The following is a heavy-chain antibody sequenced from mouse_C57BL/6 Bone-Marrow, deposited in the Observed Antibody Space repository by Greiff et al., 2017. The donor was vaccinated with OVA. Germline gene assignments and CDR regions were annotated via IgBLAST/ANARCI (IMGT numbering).Heavy chain of an antibody. CDR1: GYAFTNYL. J-gene: IGHJ3*01. Sequence: QVQLQQSGAELVRPGTSVKVSCKASGYAFTNYLIEWVKQRPGQGLEWIGVINPGSGGTNYNEKFKGKATLTADKSSSTAYMQLSSLTSEDSAVYFCARGYYRAYWGQGTLVTVSA. D-gene: IGHD2-3*01. V-gene: IGHV1-54*01. CDR3: ARGYYRAY. CDR2: INPGSGGT.